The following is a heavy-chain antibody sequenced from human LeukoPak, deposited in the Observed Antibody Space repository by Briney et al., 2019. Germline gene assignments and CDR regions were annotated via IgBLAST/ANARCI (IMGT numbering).Heavy chain of an antibody. Sequence: PSETLSLTCTVSGGSISSSSYYWGWIRQPPGKGLEWIGSIYYSGSTYYNPSLKSRVTISVDTSKNQFSLKLSSVTAADTAVYYCARDKYQEQLVLGYYYYMDVWGKGTTVTVSS. V-gene: IGHV4-39*07. CDR1: GGSISSSSYY. J-gene: IGHJ6*03. D-gene: IGHD6-6*01. CDR2: IYYSGST. CDR3: ARDKYQEQLVLGYYYYMDV.